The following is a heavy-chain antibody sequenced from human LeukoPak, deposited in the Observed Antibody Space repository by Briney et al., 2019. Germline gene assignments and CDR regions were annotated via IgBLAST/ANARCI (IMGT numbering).Heavy chain of an antibody. J-gene: IGHJ4*02. CDR3: AKVANDAVVGDYFDY. Sequence: GGSLRLSCAASGFTFSSYGMHWVRQAPGKGLEWVAVISYDGSNKYYADSVKGRFTISRDNSKNTLYLQMNSLRAEDTAVYYCAKVANDAVVGDYFDYWGQGTLVTVSS. CDR2: ISYDGSNK. CDR1: GFTFSSYG. D-gene: IGHD4-23*01. V-gene: IGHV3-30*18.